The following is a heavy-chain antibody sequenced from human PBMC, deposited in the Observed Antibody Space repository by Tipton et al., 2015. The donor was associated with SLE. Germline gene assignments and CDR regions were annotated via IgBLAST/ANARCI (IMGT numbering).Heavy chain of an antibody. D-gene: IGHD4-23*01. Sequence: GSLRLSCAASGFSISDYYMNWIRQAPGKGLEWVSYISSNGKTIYYGDSVQGRFTISRDNAKNSLFLQMNSLRAGDMAVYYCARDGLGGNYHPDYWGQGTLVTVSS. CDR3: ARDGLGGNYHPDY. CDR2: ISSNGKTI. V-gene: IGHV3-11*04. J-gene: IGHJ4*02. CDR1: GFSISDYY.